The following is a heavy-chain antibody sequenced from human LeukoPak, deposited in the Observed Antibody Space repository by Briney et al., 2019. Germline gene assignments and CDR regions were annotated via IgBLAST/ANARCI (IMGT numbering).Heavy chain of an antibody. CDR1: GYTFTSYY. V-gene: IGHV1-18*04. D-gene: IGHD3-10*01. CDR2: ISAYNGDT. J-gene: IGHJ4*02. Sequence: ASVKVSCKASGYTFTSYYMHWVRQAPGQGLEWMGWISAYNGDTNYAQKLQGRVTMTTDTFTSTAYMELRSLRSDDTAVYYCARALTYYYASGTYYNVPFDYWGQGTLVTVSS. CDR3: ARALTYYYASGTYYNVPFDY.